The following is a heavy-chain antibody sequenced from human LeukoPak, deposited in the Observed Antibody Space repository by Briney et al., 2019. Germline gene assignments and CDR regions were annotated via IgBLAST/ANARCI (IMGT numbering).Heavy chain of an antibody. D-gene: IGHD5-12*01. CDR2: ISGYNGNT. CDR3: ARDYDQRWFDP. J-gene: IGHJ5*02. V-gene: IGHV1-18*01. Sequence: GASVKVSCXASGYTFTSYGINWVRQAPGQGLEWMGWISGYNGNTNFAQKFQGRVTMTTDTSTSIAYMELRSLRSDDTAVYYCARDYDQRWFDPWGQGTLVTVSS. CDR1: GYTFTSYG.